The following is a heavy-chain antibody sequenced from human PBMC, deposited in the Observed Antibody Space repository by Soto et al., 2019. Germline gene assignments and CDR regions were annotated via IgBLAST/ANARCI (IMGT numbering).Heavy chain of an antibody. CDR2: IRTISSAI. J-gene: IGHJ4*02. D-gene: IGHD2-15*01. V-gene: IGHV3-48*02. CDR1: GFTFSDYP. CDR3: ARETPGFDS. Sequence: QLVESGGGLVQPGGSLRLSCAASGFTFSDYPMNWVRQAPGKGLEWVSSIRTISSAIYFADSVRGRFTISRDNARNSLYLQRTSMRDEDTAVYYCARETPGFDSWGQGTLVTVSS.